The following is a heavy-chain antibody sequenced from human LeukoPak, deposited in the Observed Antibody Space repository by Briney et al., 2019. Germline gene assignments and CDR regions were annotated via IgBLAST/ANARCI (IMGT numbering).Heavy chain of an antibody. CDR2: INQDGSEK. J-gene: IGHJ4*02. CDR3: ARDPHPSGSDY. D-gene: IGHD2-15*01. Sequence: GGSLRLSCAASGFTFSTYWMSWVRQAPGKGLEWVANINQDGSEKYYVDSVKGRFTISRDNAKNSLYLQMNSLRAEDTAVYYCARDPHPSGSDYWGQGTLVTVSS. V-gene: IGHV3-7*01. CDR1: GFTFSTYW.